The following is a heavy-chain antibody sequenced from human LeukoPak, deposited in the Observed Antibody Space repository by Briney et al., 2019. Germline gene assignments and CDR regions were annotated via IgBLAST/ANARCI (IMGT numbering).Heavy chain of an antibody. CDR1: GYTSSGSG. CDR2: ISVYSGNT. D-gene: IGHD2-8*01. Sequence: ASVKVSCKASGYTSSGSGISCVREAHGPGHEWMGWISVYSGNTNYAQRFQGRVTMTTDTSTSTAYMELRSLRSDDTAMYYCARDANGVLGDYWGQGTLVTVSS. J-gene: IGHJ4*02. CDR3: ARDANGVLGDY. V-gene: IGHV1-18*01.